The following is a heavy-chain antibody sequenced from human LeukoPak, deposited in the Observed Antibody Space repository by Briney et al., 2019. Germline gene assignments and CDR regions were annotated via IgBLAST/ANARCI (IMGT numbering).Heavy chain of an antibody. V-gene: IGHV3-11*01. Sequence: GGSLRLSCAASGFTFSYYYMSWIRQAPGKGLEWVSYISSSGSTIYYADSVKGRFTISRDNAKNSLYLQMNSLRAEDTAVYYCARVTMVQAFDYWGQGTLVTVSS. D-gene: IGHD3-10*01. CDR2: ISSSGSTI. CDR3: ARVTMVQAFDY. J-gene: IGHJ4*02. CDR1: GFTFSYYY.